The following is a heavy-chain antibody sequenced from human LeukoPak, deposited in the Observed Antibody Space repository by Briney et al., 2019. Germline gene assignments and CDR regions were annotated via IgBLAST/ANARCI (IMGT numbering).Heavy chain of an antibody. J-gene: IGHJ4*02. CDR1: GFTFSSYG. V-gene: IGHV3-30*03. Sequence: GGSLRLSCAASGFTFSSYGMHWVRQAPGKGLEWVAVISYDGSNKYYADSVKGRFTISRDNSKNTLYLQMNSLRAEDTAVYYCARDTSYLEMATIMVDYWGQGTLVTVSS. CDR2: ISYDGSNK. CDR3: ARDTSYLEMATIMVDY. D-gene: IGHD5-24*01.